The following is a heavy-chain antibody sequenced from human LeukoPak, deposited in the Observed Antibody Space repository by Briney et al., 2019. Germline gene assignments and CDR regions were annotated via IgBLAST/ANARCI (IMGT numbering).Heavy chain of an antibody. J-gene: IGHJ2*01. Sequence: PGGSLRLSCAASGFTFSSYSMNWVRQARGKGLEWVSSISSSSSIYYADSVKGRFTISRDNAKNSLHLQMNSLRAEDTAVFYCAREDYYGSGSPWYFDLWGRGTLVTVSS. D-gene: IGHD3-10*01. V-gene: IGHV3-21*01. CDR1: GFTFSSYS. CDR3: AREDYYGSGSPWYFDL. CDR2: ISSSSSI.